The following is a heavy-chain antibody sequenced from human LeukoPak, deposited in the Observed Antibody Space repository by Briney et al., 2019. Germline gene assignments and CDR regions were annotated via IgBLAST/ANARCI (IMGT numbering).Heavy chain of an antibody. D-gene: IGHD3-22*01. CDR3: ARLPRSGYYDY. J-gene: IGHJ4*02. CDR2: IYTSGST. CDR1: GGSIRSGSYY. Sequence: SQTLSLTCTVSGGSIRSGSYYWSWIRQPAGKGLEWIGRIYTSGSTNYNPSLKSRVTISVDTSKNQFSLKLSSVTAADTAVYYCARLPRSGYYDYWGQGTLVTVSS. V-gene: IGHV4-61*02.